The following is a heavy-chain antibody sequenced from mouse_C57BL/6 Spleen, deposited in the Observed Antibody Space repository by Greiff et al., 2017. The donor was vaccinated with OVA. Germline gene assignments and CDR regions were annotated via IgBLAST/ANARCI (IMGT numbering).Heavy chain of an antibody. CDR1: GFSLTSYG. Sequence: LQESGPGLVQPSQSLSITCTVSGFSLTSYGVHWVRQSPGKGLEWLGVIWSGGSTDYNAAFISRLSISKDNSKSQVFFKMNSLQADDTAIYYCARNRIYDGYYYYAMDYWGQGTSVTVSS. J-gene: IGHJ4*01. CDR2: IWSGGST. CDR3: ARNRIYDGYYYYAMDY. V-gene: IGHV2-2*01. D-gene: IGHD2-3*01.